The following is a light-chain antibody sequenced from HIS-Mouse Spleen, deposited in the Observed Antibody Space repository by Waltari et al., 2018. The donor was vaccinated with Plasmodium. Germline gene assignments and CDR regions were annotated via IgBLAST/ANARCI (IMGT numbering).Light chain of an antibody. CDR3: QSYDSSLSGSWV. J-gene: IGLJ3*02. V-gene: IGLV1-40*01. CDR1: SSNIGAGYD. CDR2: GNS. Sequence: QSVLTQPPSVSGAPGQRVTISCTGSSSNIGAGYDVHWYQQLPGTAPKLPIYGNSNRPAGVPDRFSGAKSGTSAALAITGLQAEDEADDYCQSYDSSLSGSWVFGGGTKLTVL.